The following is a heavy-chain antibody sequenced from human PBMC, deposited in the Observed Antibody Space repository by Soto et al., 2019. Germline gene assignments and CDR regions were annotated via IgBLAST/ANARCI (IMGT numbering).Heavy chain of an antibody. V-gene: IGHV3-74*01. CDR3: ARETYRGFYFDY. CDR2: LTSDGSRT. J-gene: IGHJ4*02. Sequence: VGSRRLSCATSGLTCPAYWTHWVRHAPWKGLVWVSRLTSDGSRTSYADSVTGRFTISRDNAKNTLYLQMNSLRVEDTALYYCARETYRGFYFDYWGQGTLVPVSS. CDR1: GLTCPAYW. D-gene: IGHD4-4*01.